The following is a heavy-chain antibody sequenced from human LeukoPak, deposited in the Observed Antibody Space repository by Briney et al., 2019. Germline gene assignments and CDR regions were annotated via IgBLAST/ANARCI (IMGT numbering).Heavy chain of an antibody. CDR1: GFTFTDYF. CDR3: ASRSSWYDPFDF. J-gene: IGHJ4*02. V-gene: IGHV3-11*04. Sequence: KPGGSLRLSCAASGFTFTDYFMAWIRQAPGKGLEWVSYINSGGSNTYYADSVKGRFTISRDNAKNSLYLQMNSLRAEDTAVYYCASRSSWYDPFDFWGQGTLVTVSS. CDR2: INSGGSNT. D-gene: IGHD6-13*01.